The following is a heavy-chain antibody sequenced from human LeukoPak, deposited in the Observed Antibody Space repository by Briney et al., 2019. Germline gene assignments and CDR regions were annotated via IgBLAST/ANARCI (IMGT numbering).Heavy chain of an antibody. CDR1: GFTFSSYA. D-gene: IGHD3-22*01. Sequence: PGGSLRLSCAASGFTFSSYAMTWVRQAPGKGLEWVSTITGSGGYTYYADSVKGRFTISRDNSKNTLFLRMNSLRAEDTAVYYCAKDGYYYDSSAHFDYWGQGTLVTVSS. V-gene: IGHV3-23*01. CDR2: ITGSGGYT. J-gene: IGHJ4*02. CDR3: AKDGYYYDSSAHFDY.